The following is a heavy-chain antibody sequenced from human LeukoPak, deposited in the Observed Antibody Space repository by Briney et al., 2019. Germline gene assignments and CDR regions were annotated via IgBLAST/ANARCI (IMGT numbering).Heavy chain of an antibody. CDR3: AREHMVRGVIDR. CDR1: GGSISSYY. Sequence: PSETPSLTCTVSGGSISSYYWSWIRQPPGKGLEWIGYIYYSGSTNYNPSLKSRVTISVDTSKNQFSLKLSSVTAADTAVYYCAREHMVRGVIDRWGQGALVTVSS. CDR2: IYYSGST. J-gene: IGHJ4*02. D-gene: IGHD3-10*01. V-gene: IGHV4-59*12.